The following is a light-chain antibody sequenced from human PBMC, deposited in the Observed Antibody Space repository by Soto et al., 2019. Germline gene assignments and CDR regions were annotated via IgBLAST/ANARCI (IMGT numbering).Light chain of an antibody. V-gene: IGLV7-46*01. Sequence: QAVVTQEPSLTVSPGGTVTLTCGSSTGDVTSGRSPYWFQKKPGQAPRTLIYETTKKHSWTPARFSGSLLGGQAALTLSGAQPEDAADYFCFLSLTGARRSFGGGTKVTVL. CDR1: TGDVTSGRS. CDR2: ETT. CDR3: FLSLTGARRS. J-gene: IGLJ2*01.